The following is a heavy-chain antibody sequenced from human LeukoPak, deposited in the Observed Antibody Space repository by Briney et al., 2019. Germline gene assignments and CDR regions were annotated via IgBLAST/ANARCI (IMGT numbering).Heavy chain of an antibody. Sequence: GGSLRLSCAASGFTFSSYAMHWVRQAPGKGLEYVSAISSNGGSTYYANSVKGRFTTSRDNSKNTLYLQMGSLRAEDMAVYYCARGQQWLVRALDYWGQGTLVTVSS. J-gene: IGHJ4*02. CDR2: ISSNGGST. V-gene: IGHV3-64*01. D-gene: IGHD6-19*01. CDR3: ARGQQWLVRALDY. CDR1: GFTFSSYA.